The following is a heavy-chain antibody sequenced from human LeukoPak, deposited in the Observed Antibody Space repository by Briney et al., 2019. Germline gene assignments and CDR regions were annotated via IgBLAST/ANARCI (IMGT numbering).Heavy chain of an antibody. CDR3: AKEIQWRTFDC. V-gene: IGHV3-23*01. CDR2: ISGSSGST. J-gene: IGHJ4*02. Sequence: GGSLRLSCAASGFTFSSYGMIWVRQAPGKGLDGVSAISGSSGSTYYADSVKGRFTISRGISKNTLFLEMNSLRAEDTAVYFCAKEIQWRTFDCWGQGTLVTVSS. CDR1: GFTFSSYG. D-gene: IGHD5-12*01.